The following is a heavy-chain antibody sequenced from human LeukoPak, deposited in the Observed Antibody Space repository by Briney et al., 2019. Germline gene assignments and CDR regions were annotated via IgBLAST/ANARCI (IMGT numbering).Heavy chain of an antibody. J-gene: IGHJ6*02. CDR1: GFTVSSNY. V-gene: IGHV3-53*01. Sequence: PGGSLRLSCAASGFTVSSNYMSWVRQAPGKGLEWVSVIYSGGSTYCADCVKGRFTISRDNSKNTLYLQMNSLRAEDTAVYYCERDSGSYLDYYYGMDVWGQGTTVTVSS. CDR2: IYSGGST. D-gene: IGHD1-26*01. CDR3: ERDSGSYLDYYYGMDV.